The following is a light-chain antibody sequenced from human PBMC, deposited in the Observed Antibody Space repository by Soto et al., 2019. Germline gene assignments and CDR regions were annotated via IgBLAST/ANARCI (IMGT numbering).Light chain of an antibody. CDR1: TSNIGSNY. Sequence: QSVLTQPPSASGTPGQRVTISCSGSTSNIGSNYVYWYQQLPGTAPKLLIYNNNQRPSGVLDRFSASKSGTSASLAISGLRSEDEADYHCSAWDDVLSVVGFGGGTKLTVL. CDR2: NNN. V-gene: IGLV1-47*02. J-gene: IGLJ2*01. CDR3: SAWDDVLSVVG.